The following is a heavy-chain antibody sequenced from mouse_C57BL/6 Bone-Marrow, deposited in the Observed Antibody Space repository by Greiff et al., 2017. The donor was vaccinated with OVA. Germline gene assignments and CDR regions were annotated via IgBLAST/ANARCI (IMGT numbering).Heavy chain of an antibody. D-gene: IGHD2-5*01. Sequence: QVQLKQPGAELVKPGASVKLSCKASGYTFTSYWMHWVKQRPGQGLEWIGMIHPNSGSTNYNEKFKSKATLTVDKSSSTAYMQLSSLTSEDAAVYYCARRGYYSNYVSWFAYWGQGTLVTVSA. CDR2: IHPNSGST. V-gene: IGHV1-64*01. J-gene: IGHJ3*01. CDR3: ARRGYYSNYVSWFAY. CDR1: GYTFTSYW.